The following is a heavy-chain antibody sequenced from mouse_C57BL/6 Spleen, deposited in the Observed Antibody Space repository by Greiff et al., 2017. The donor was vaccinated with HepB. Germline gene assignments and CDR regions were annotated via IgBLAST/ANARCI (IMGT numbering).Heavy chain of an antibody. D-gene: IGHD1-1*01. CDR3: TYFIYY. V-gene: IGHV14-4*01. J-gene: IGHJ2*01. CDR1: GFNIKDDY. Sequence: VHVKQSGAELVRPGASVKLSCTASGFNIKDDYMHWVKQRPEQGLEWIGWIDPENGDTEYASKFQGKATITADTSSNTAYLQLSSLTSEDTAVYYCTYFIYYWGQGTTLTVSS. CDR2: IDPENGDT.